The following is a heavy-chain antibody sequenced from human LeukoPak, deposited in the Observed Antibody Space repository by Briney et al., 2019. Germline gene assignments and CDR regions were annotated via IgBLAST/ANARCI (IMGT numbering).Heavy chain of an antibody. Sequence: PETLSLTCTVSGGSISSYYWSWIRQPAGKGLEWIGRIYTSGSTNYNPSLKSRVTMSVDTSKNQFSLKLSSVTAADTAVYYCARDRAHYYDSSGYHGAFDIWGQGTMVTVSS. V-gene: IGHV4-4*07. J-gene: IGHJ3*02. CDR1: GGSISSYY. CDR2: IYTSGST. D-gene: IGHD3-22*01. CDR3: ARDRAHYYDSSGYHGAFDI.